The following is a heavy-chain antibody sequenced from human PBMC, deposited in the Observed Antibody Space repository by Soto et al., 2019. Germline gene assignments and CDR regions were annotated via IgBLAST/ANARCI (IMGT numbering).Heavy chain of an antibody. CDR1: GFTFSSSR. CDR2: ISSRRSYI. D-gene: IGHD6-13*01. J-gene: IGHJ6*02. CDR3: ARARKQLVPLDYNYYYGMYV. V-gene: IGHV3-21*01. Sequence: PDGSLRLTCASSGFTFSSSRLNWLRQAPGPVLEWVSSISSRRSYIYYSDSVQGRFTTSNDNARNSVSLRMNSVRAENTAVYYYARARKQLVPLDYNYYYGMYVWGQGTTVTVSS.